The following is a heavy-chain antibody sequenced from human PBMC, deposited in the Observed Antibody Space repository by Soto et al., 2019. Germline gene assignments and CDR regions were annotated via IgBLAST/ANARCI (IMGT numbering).Heavy chain of an antibody. CDR3: AKDRTSRAYDYDYFDV. J-gene: IGHJ6*02. V-gene: IGHV3-23*01. Sequence: EVQLLESVGGLVQPGGSLRLSCAASAFTFNTYAMSWVRQAPGTGTECVSAISGSGGSTSYADSVKGRFTISRDNSKNTPYLQMNSLRAEYTAVYYCAKDRTSRAYDYDYFDVWGQGTTVSVSS. CDR2: ISGSGGST. D-gene: IGHD3-3*01. CDR1: AFTFNTYA.